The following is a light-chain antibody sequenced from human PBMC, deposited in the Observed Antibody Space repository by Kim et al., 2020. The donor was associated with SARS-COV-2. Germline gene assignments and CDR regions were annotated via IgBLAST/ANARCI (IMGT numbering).Light chain of an antibody. Sequence: LSAAVGDRVTITCRASQSISSWLAWYQQKPGKAPKLLIYDASSLESGVPSRFSGSGSGTEFTLTSSSLQPDDFATYYCQQYNSWTFGQGTKVDIK. CDR1: QSISSW. V-gene: IGKV1-5*01. J-gene: IGKJ1*01. CDR3: QQYNSWT. CDR2: DAS.